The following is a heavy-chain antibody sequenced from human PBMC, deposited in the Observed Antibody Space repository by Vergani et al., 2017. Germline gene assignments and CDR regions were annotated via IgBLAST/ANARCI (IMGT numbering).Heavy chain of an antibody. Sequence: QMQLVQSGPEVKKPGTSVKVSCKASGFTFTSSAMQWVRQARGQRLEWIGWIVVGSGNTNYAQKFQERVTITMYMSKSTAYMEVSSLSSEDTAVYYCAKDLLKKANGGYYYVQYFQHWGQGTLVTVSS. CDR1: GFTFTSSA. CDR3: AKDLLKKANGGYYYVQYFQH. CDR2: IVVGSGNT. V-gene: IGHV1-58*02. D-gene: IGHD3-22*01. J-gene: IGHJ1*01.